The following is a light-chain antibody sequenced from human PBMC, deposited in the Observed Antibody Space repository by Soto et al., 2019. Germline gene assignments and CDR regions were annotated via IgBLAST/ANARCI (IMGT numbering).Light chain of an antibody. CDR2: GAS. CDR3: QQLITYPQT. J-gene: IGKJ1*01. V-gene: IGKV1-9*01. CDR1: QGVSTY. Sequence: DIQLTQSPSFLSASVGVRVTMTCRASQGVSTYLAWYQQKPGKAPKLLIYGASTLQSGVPSRFSGSGSGTEFALAISSLQPEDFATYYCQQLITYPQTFGQGTKVEIK.